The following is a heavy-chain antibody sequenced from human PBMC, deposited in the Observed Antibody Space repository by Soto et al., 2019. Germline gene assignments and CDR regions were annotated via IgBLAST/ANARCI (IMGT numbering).Heavy chain of an antibody. J-gene: IGHJ4*02. CDR2: IGGGTGAT. Sequence: GGSLRLSCAASGFTCSTYAMSWVRQATGEGLEWVSGIGGGTGATYNADSVKGRFIISRDNSKNTLYLQMNNLSVEDTAVYYCAKNAMSTVTRRGQYFDSWGQGTLVTVSS. D-gene: IGHD4-17*01. CDR1: GFTCSTYA. V-gene: IGHV3-23*01. CDR3: AKNAMSTVTRRGQYFDS.